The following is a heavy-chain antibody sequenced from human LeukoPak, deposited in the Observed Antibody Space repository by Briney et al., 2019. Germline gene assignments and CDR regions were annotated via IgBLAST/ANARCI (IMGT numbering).Heavy chain of an antibody. D-gene: IGHD2-21*01. Sequence: ASVKVSCKASGYTFSGGFMHWVRQAPGQGLEWMGWINPNNGDTNYAQNFQGRVTMTRDTSISTAYMEVSSLRSDDTAVYYCARTRGSHISMAYLDYWGQGTLVTVSS. CDR1: GYTFSGGF. J-gene: IGHJ4*02. CDR2: INPNNGDT. V-gene: IGHV1-2*02. CDR3: ARTRGSHISMAYLDY.